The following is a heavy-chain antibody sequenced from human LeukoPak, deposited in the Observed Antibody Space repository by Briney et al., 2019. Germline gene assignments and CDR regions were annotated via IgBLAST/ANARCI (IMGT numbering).Heavy chain of an antibody. CDR1: GFTFSSYS. D-gene: IGHD1-26*01. CDR3: ARGVGWYFDL. V-gene: IGHV3-21*01. CDR2: ISSSSSYI. J-gene: IGHJ2*01. Sequence: GGSLRLSCAASGFTFSSYSMNWGRQAPGKGLEWVSSISSSSSYIYYADSVKGRFTISRDHAKNSLYLQMNSLRAEDTPVYYCARGVGWYFDLWGRGTLVTVSS.